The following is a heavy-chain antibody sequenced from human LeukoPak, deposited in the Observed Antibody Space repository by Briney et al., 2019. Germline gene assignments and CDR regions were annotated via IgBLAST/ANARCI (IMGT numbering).Heavy chain of an antibody. Sequence: ASVKVSCKASGYTFTSYGINWVRQAPGQGLEWMGCISAYNGNTNYAQKLQGRVTMTTDTSTSTAYMELRSLRSDDTAVYYCARDRGYYDSSGYLGRAFDIWGQGTMVTVSS. D-gene: IGHD3-22*01. CDR1: GYTFTSYG. CDR2: ISAYNGNT. CDR3: ARDRGYYDSSGYLGRAFDI. V-gene: IGHV1-18*01. J-gene: IGHJ3*02.